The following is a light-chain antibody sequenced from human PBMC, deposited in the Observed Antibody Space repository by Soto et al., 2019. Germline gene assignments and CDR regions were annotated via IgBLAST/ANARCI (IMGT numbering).Light chain of an antibody. Sequence: EIVLTQSPGTLSLSPGERATLSCRASQSVSSNYLAWYQQKPGQAPRFLIYGASSRASCIPDRFSGSGSGTDFTLTISRLEPEDFAVYYCQQFNSWPPSWTFGQGTKVEFK. CDR3: QQFNSWPPSWT. V-gene: IGKV3-20*01. CDR2: GAS. J-gene: IGKJ1*01. CDR1: QSVSSNY.